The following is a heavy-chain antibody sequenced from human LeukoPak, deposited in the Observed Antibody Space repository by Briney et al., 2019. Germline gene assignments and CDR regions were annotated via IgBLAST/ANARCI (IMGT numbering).Heavy chain of an antibody. CDR1: GGTFSSYA. Sequence: SVKVSCKASGGTFSSYAISWVRQAPGQGLEWMGGIIPIFGTANYAQKFQGRVTITADESTSTAYMELSSLRSEDTAVYYCARQYSSSSRVDYWGQGTLVTVSS. V-gene: IGHV1-69*13. D-gene: IGHD6-6*01. CDR3: ARQYSSSSRVDY. J-gene: IGHJ4*02. CDR2: IIPIFGTA.